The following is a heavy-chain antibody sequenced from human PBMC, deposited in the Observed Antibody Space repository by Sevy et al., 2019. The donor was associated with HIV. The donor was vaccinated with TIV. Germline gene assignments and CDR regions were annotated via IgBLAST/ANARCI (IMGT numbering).Heavy chain of an antibody. Sequence: SETLSLTCAVSGGSITSVNWWHWVRQPPGKGLEWIGEIYHSGSTNYNPSHKSRVTISVDNSKNQFSLNLYAVTAADKDGYYCARGGETPRGFDPWGQGSLVTVSS. CDR3: ARGGETPRGFDP. J-gene: IGHJ5*02. V-gene: IGHV4-4*02. CDR1: GGSITSVNW. D-gene: IGHD3-16*01. CDR2: IYHSGST.